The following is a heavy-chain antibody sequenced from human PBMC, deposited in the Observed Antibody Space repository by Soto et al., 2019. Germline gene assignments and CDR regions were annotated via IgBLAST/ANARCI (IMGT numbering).Heavy chain of an antibody. CDR3: ARVTGSLRTGAFDI. CDR2: ISNNGINT. Sequence: GGSLRLSCAASGFTFSTYTMYWVRQAPGKGLEWVAGISNNGINTHYADSAKGRFTISRDNSKNTLYLQMNSLRAEDTAVYYCARVTGSLRTGAFDIWGQGTMVTVSS. D-gene: IGHD2-15*01. CDR1: GFTFSTYT. V-gene: IGHV3-30-3*01. J-gene: IGHJ3*02.